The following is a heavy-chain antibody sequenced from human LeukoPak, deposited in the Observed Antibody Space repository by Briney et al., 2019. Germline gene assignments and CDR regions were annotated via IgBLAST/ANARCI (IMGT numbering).Heavy chain of an antibody. D-gene: IGHD3-22*01. CDR3: ARDLQDYYYDSTGYYFNWFDP. CDR2: IIPIFGTA. CDR1: GGTFISYA. J-gene: IGHJ5*02. V-gene: IGHV1-69*13. Sequence: GASVKVSCKASGGTFISYAISWVRQAPGQGLEWMGGIIPIFGTANYAQKFQGRVTITADESTSTAYMELSSLRSEDTAVYYCARDLQDYYYDSTGYYFNWFDPWGQGTLVTVSS.